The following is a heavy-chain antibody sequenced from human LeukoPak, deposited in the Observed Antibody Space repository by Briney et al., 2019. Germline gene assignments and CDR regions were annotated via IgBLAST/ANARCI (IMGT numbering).Heavy chain of an antibody. D-gene: IGHD2-15*01. CDR3: ARARYCRGGSCYSLSSFDY. V-gene: IGHV1-3*01. J-gene: IGHJ4*02. Sequence: ASVKVSCKASGYTFTSYAMHWVRQAPGQRLEWMGWINAGNGNTKYSQKFQGRVTITRDTSASTAYMELSSLRSEDTAVYWCARARYCRGGSCYSLSSFDYWAREPWSPSPQ. CDR2: INAGNGNT. CDR1: GYTFTSYA.